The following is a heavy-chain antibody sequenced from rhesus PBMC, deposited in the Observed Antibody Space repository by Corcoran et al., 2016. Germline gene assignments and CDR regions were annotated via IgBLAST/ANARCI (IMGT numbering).Heavy chain of an antibody. D-gene: IGHD6-37*01. CDR2: KYGTSGST. V-gene: IGHV4S9*01. CDR3: ARRRLAGPHFDY. Sequence: QVQLQESGPGLVKASETLSLTCAVSGGAISDIYYWNWSRQPPGKGLEWIGNKYGTSGSTSYNSSLKSRVTISKDTSKNQFSLKVTSVTAADTAVYYCARRRLAGPHFDYWCQGILVTVSS. J-gene: IGHJ4*01. CDR1: GGAISDIYY.